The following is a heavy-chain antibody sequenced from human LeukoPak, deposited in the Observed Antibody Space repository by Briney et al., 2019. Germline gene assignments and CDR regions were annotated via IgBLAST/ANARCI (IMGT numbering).Heavy chain of an antibody. Sequence: SETLSLTCTVSGGSFSSYYWSWIRQPPGKGLEWIGYIFYSGSTNYNPSLKSRVTISVDTSKNQFSLKLSSVTAADTAVYYCARVRRDYGSGSFKYYYYMDVWGKGTTVTISS. CDR2: IFYSGST. CDR3: ARVRRDYGSGSFKYYYYMDV. CDR1: GGSFSSYY. J-gene: IGHJ6*03. V-gene: IGHV4-59*01. D-gene: IGHD3-10*01.